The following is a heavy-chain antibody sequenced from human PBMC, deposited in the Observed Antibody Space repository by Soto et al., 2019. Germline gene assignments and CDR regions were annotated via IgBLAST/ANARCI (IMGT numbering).Heavy chain of an antibody. CDR2: IIPIFGTA. J-gene: IGHJ4*02. Sequence: SVKVSCKASGGTSSSYAISWVRQAPGQGPEWMGGIIPIFGTANYAQKFQGRVTITADKSTSTAYMELSSLRSEDTAVYYCARARETYYYDSSGYYYTPYPDYWGQGTLVTVSS. CDR3: ARARETYYYDSSGYYYTPYPDY. V-gene: IGHV1-69*06. CDR1: GGTSSSYA. D-gene: IGHD3-22*01.